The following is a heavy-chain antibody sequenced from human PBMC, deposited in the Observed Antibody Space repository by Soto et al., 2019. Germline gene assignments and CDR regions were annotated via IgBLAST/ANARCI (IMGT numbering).Heavy chain of an antibody. Sequence: SETLSLTCTVSGGSVSNSNYYWGWIRQSPGKGLEWIGSVYSRGRSSSKSYVKSRVTISVDTCKNQFSLNLNSVTASDTAVYFCVSQRTSVLTQAYFDYWGPGALVTVS. CDR1: GGSVSNSNYY. V-gene: IGHV4-39*01. J-gene: IGHJ4*02. CDR2: VYSRGRS. D-gene: IGHD2-8*01. CDR3: VSQRTSVLTQAYFDY.